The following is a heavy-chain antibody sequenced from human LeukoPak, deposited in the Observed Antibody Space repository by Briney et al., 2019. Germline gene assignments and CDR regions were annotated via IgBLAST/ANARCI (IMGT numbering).Heavy chain of an antibody. CDR3: AREGGYYRPLDY. J-gene: IGHJ4*02. Sequence: SETLSLTCGVSGGSVTTTNWWTWVHQPPGKGLEWIGEVHLDGRTNYNPSLTSRLTMSVDLSENHISLKLTSVTAADTAVYYCAREGGYYRPLDYSGPGTLVTVSS. CDR2: VHLDGRT. CDR1: GGSVTTTNW. D-gene: IGHD3-22*01. V-gene: IGHV4-4*02.